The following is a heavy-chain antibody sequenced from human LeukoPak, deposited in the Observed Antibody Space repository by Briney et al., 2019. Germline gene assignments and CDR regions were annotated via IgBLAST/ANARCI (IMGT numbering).Heavy chain of an antibody. V-gene: IGHV3-23*01. D-gene: IGHD3-10*01. CDR1: GFTFNSYA. J-gene: IGHJ5*02. CDR2: ISPSGPDT. Sequence: GGSLRLSCAASGFTFNSYAMSWVRQAPGKGLEWVSAISPSGPDTYYADSVKGRFTISRDNSKNTLYLQMNDLRADDTAVYYCARLEVRGAIGPWGQGSLVTVSS. CDR3: ARLEVRGAIGP.